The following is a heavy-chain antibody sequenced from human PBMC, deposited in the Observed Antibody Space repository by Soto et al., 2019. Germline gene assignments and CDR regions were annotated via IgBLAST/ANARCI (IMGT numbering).Heavy chain of an antibody. CDR3: ARHVGAIFGVAYGYYYDY. CDR2: IYYSGST. Sequence: PSETLSLTCTVSGGSISSSSYYWGWIRQPPGKGLEWIGSIYYSGSTYYSPSLKSRVTISVDTSKNQFSLKLSSVTAADTAVYYCARHVGAIFGVAYGYYYDYWGQGTLVTVSS. D-gene: IGHD3-3*01. J-gene: IGHJ4*02. CDR1: GGSISSSSYY. V-gene: IGHV4-39*01.